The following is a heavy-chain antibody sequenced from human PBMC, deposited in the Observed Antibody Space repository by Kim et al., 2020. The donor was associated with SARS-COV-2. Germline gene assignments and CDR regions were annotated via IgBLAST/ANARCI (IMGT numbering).Heavy chain of an antibody. Sequence: GGSLRLSCAASGFTFSDYYMSWIRQAPGKGLEWVSYISSSSSYTNYADSVKGRFTISRDNAKNSLYLQMNSLRAEDTAVYYCARRRGSGSSPKDYFDYWGQGTLVTVSS. CDR3: ARRRGSGSSPKDYFDY. CDR2: ISSSSSYT. CDR1: GFTFSDYY. V-gene: IGHV3-11*06. D-gene: IGHD3-10*01. J-gene: IGHJ4*02.